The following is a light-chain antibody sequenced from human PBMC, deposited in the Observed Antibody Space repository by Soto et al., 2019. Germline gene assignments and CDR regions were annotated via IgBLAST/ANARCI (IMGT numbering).Light chain of an antibody. J-gene: IGKJ1*01. CDR1: QSISSR. V-gene: IGKV1-5*03. CDR2: EAS. Sequence: DIQMTQSPSTLSVSLGDRVTITCRASQSISSRLAWYHQKPGKAPTLLIYEASILQTGVPSRFSGTESGTEFTLTISSLRPDDFATYYCQQYNDYSAWTFGQGTKVDIK. CDR3: QQYNDYSAWT.